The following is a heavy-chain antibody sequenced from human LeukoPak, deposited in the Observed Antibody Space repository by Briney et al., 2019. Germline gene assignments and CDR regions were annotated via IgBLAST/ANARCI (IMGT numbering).Heavy chain of an antibody. Sequence: GGSLRLSCAASGFTFSSYAMSWVRQAPGKGLEWVSAISGSGGSTYYADSVKGRFTISRDNAKNTLYLQMNSLRAEDTAVYYCAKATYYYDSSGYYRTDDAFDIWGQGTMVTVSS. D-gene: IGHD3-22*01. J-gene: IGHJ3*02. CDR2: ISGSGGST. V-gene: IGHV3-23*01. CDR1: GFTFSSYA. CDR3: AKATYYYDSSGYYRTDDAFDI.